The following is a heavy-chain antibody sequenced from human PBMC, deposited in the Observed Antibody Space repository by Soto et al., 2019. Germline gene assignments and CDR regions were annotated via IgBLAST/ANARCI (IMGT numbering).Heavy chain of an antibody. J-gene: IGHJ3*02. Sequence: GGSLRLSCTASGFTFGDYAMSWFRQAPGKGLEWVGFIRSKAYGGTTEYAASVKGRFTISRDDSKSIAYLQMNSLKTEDTAVYYCTTGDYYDSSGLDAFDIWGQGKMVTVSS. CDR1: GFTFGDYA. D-gene: IGHD3-22*01. CDR2: IRSKAYGGTT. V-gene: IGHV3-49*03. CDR3: TTGDYYDSSGLDAFDI.